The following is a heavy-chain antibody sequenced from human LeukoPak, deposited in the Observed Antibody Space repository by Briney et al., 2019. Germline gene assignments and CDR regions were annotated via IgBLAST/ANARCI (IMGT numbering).Heavy chain of an antibody. CDR2: INHSGST. V-gene: IGHV4-34*01. CDR1: GGSFSGYY. Sequence: KPSETLSLTCAVSGGSFSGYYWSWIRQPPGKGLEWIGEINHSGSTNYNPSLKSRVTISVDTSKNQFSLKLSSVTAADTAVYYCARVGRRGYRVNNWFDPWGQGTLVTVSS. CDR3: ARVGRRGYRVNNWFDP. D-gene: IGHD5-18*01. J-gene: IGHJ5*02.